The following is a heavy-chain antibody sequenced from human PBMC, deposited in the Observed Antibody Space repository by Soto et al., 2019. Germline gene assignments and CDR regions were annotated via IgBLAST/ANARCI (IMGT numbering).Heavy chain of an antibody. Sequence: SETLSLTCTVSGDNISGGGYYWSWIRQSPGKGLEWIGYIFYSGYNYYNPSLKSRLSMSVDTSKNQFSLRLSSVTAADTAVYYCARDLGTYWGQGTLVTVSS. J-gene: IGHJ4*02. CDR3: ARDLGTY. D-gene: IGHD1-7*01. CDR1: GDNISGGGYY. CDR2: IFYSGYN. V-gene: IGHV4-31*03.